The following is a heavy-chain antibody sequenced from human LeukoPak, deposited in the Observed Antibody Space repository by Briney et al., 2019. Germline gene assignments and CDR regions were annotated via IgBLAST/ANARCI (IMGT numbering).Heavy chain of an antibody. D-gene: IGHD5-24*01. CDR1: GGSSSGYY. V-gene: IGHV4-34*01. J-gene: IGHJ6*03. Sequence: PSETLSLTCAVYGGSSSGYYWSWIRQPPGEGLEWIGEINHSGSTNYNPSLKSRVTISVDTSKNQFSLKLSSVTAADTAVCYCARGRLQRYYYYYMDVWGKGTTVTVSS. CDR2: INHSGST. CDR3: ARGRLQRYYYYYMDV.